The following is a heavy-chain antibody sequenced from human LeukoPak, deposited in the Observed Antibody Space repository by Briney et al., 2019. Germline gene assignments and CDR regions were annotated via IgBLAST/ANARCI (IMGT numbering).Heavy chain of an antibody. CDR2: MNPNSGNT. V-gene: IGHV1-8*03. CDR1: GYTFTSYD. Sequence: GASVKVSCKASGYTFTSYDINWVRQATGQGLEWMGWMNPNSGNTGYAQKFQGRVTITRKKSIRTDDVEVSSLRAERAAGCFCARRGLDYYDHRRTFEIWGQRTMVTVPS. D-gene: IGHD3-22*01. J-gene: IGHJ3*02. CDR3: ARRGLDYYDHRRTFEI.